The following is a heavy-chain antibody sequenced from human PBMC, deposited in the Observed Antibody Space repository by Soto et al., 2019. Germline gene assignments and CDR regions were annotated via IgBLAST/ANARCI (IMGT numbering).Heavy chain of an antibody. CDR1: SYVIESGHY. CDR3: ARSPQYYTPGSSPFDY. J-gene: IGHJ4*03. Sequence: SETLSLTCVVSSYVIESGHYWGWVRQPPGKGLEWVRSIYDSGTTYYNPSLRSRVTISADTSKNQFSLSLTSVTAADTAVYYCARSPQYYTPGSSPFDYWGPGTMVTVSS. CDR2: IYDSGTT. D-gene: IGHD3-3*01. V-gene: IGHV4-38-2*01.